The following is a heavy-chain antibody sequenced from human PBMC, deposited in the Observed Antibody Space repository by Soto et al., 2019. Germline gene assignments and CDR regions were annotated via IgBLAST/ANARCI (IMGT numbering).Heavy chain of an antibody. J-gene: IGHJ3*02. CDR2: MNPNSGNT. CDR1: GYTFTSYD. D-gene: IGHD1-26*01. V-gene: IGHV1-8*01. CDR3: ARQSSSAAFEI. Sequence: QVQLVQSGAEVKKPGASVKVSCKTSGYTFTSYDINWVRQATGQGLEWMGWMNPNSGNTAYAQKFQGRVTMTRNTSTSTASMELSSLISQDTAVYYCARQSSSAAFEIWGQGTMLTLSS.